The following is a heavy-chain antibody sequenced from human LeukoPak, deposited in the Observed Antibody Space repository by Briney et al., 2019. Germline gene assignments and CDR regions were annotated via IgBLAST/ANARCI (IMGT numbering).Heavy chain of an antibody. CDR3: AKKVGKEDFLDY. CDR1: GFTFSSYG. Sequence: PGGSLRLSCAASGFTFSSYGMHWARQAPGKGLEWVAYIRYDGSNKYYADSVKGRFTISRDNSKKTLYLQMNSLRAEDTAVYYCAKKVGKEDFLDYWGQGTLVTVSS. V-gene: IGHV3-30*02. J-gene: IGHJ4*02. D-gene: IGHD7-27*01. CDR2: IRYDGSNK.